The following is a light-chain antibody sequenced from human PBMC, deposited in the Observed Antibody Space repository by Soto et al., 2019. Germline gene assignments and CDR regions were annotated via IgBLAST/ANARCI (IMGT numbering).Light chain of an antibody. V-gene: IGKV3D-15*01. CDR2: DAS. CDR1: QSVSNN. Sequence: IVLTQSPGTLSLSPGERATLSCRASQSVSNNYLAWYQQKPGQAPRLLIYDASNRATGIPARFSGSGSGTEFTLTISSLQSGDFAVYYCQQYHNWPITFGQGTRLEIK. J-gene: IGKJ5*01. CDR3: QQYHNWPIT.